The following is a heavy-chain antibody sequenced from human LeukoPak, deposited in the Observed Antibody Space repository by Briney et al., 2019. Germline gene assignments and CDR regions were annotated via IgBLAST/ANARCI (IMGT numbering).Heavy chain of an antibody. J-gene: IGHJ6*02. Sequence: GRSLRLSCAASGFTFDDYAMHWVRHAPGKGLEWVSGISWNSGSIGYADSVKGRFTISRDNAKNSLYLQMNSLRAEDTALYYCAKGIAVVHYYYGMDVWGQGTTVTVSS. V-gene: IGHV3-9*01. D-gene: IGHD6-19*01. CDR3: AKGIAVVHYYYGMDV. CDR2: ISWNSGSI. CDR1: GFTFDDYA.